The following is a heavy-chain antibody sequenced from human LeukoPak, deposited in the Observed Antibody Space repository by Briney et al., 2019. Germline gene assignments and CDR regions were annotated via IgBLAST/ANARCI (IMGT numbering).Heavy chain of an antibody. CDR1: GFTVSSNY. CDR3: ARAEWDSSGWYGGFALDY. CDR2: IYSGGST. Sequence: PGGSLRLSCAASGFTVSSNYMSWVRQAPGKGLEWVSVIYSGGSTYYADSVKGRFTISRDNSKNTLYLQMNSLRAEDTAVYYCARAEWDSSGWYGGFALDYWGQGTLVTVSS. J-gene: IGHJ4*02. D-gene: IGHD6-19*01. V-gene: IGHV3-66*02.